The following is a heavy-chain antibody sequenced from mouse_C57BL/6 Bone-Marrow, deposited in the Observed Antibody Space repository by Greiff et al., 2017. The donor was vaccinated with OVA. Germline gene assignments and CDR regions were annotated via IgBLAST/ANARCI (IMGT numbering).Heavy chain of an antibody. Sequence: EVKLMESGGGLVQPGDSLSLSCAASGFTFTNYYMSWVRQPPGKALAWLAFIRNKPNGSTTEYSASVKGRFTISRDNSPSILYRRMKALRAEDSATYYGARYKGRVAVDYFDYWGQGTALTVSS. V-gene: IGHV7-3*01. CDR1: GFTFTNYY. CDR3: ARYKGRVAVDYFDY. J-gene: IGHJ2*01. D-gene: IGHD1-1*01. CDR2: IRNKPNGSTT.